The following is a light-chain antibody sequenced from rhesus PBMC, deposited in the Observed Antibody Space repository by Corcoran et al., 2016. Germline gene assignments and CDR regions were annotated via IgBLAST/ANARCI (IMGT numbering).Light chain of an antibody. V-gene: IGKV3-42*03. CDR1: QSVSSN. J-gene: IGKJ4*01. Sequence: EIVMTQSPATLSLSPGERATLSCRASQSVSSNLAWYQQKPGQAPSLLSYGASSRAPGIPERFSGSGSGTVFTLTISSLEPEDFAVYYCPQYSTWPLTFGGGTKVEIK. CDR2: GAS. CDR3: PQYSTWPLT.